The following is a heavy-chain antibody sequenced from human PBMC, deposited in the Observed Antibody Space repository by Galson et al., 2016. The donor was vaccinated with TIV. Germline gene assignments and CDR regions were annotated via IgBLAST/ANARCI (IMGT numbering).Heavy chain of an antibody. J-gene: IGHJ5*02. CDR2: INPSGGDT. D-gene: IGHD2-21*02. CDR1: GYIFTKSY. Sequence: SVKVSCKASGYIFTKSYIHWVRQAPGKGFEWMGIINPSGGDTRYAQKFQGRVTMTRDTSTNTVYMELTSLTSEDTAVYYCAREWGIIMVTDSWRPAREFDPWGQGTLVTVSS. CDR3: AREWGIIMVTDSWRPAREFDP. V-gene: IGHV1-46*01.